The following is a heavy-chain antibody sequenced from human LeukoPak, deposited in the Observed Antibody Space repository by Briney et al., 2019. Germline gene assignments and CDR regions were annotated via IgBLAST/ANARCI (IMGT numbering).Heavy chain of an antibody. D-gene: IGHD2-2*01. CDR2: ISGSGGST. CDR1: GFTFSSYS. Sequence: GGSLRLSCAASGFTFSSYSMSWVREAPGKGLEWVTGISGSGGSTDYADSVKGRFTISRDNSKNTLYLQMNSLRVEDTAVYYCAKDPGYQVVYCFDYWGQGTLVTVSS. J-gene: IGHJ4*02. CDR3: AKDPGYQVVYCFDY. V-gene: IGHV3-23*01.